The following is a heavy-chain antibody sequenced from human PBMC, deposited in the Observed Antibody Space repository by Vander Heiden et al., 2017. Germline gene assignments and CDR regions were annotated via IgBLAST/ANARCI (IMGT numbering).Heavy chain of an antibody. CDR2: INPNSGGT. J-gene: IGHJ5*02. V-gene: IGHV1-2*04. D-gene: IGHD4-4*01. Sequence: QVQLVQSGAEVKKPAASVTVSCQASGYPFTGHYLPWVPQDPGQRLEGGEWINPNSGGTNYAQKFQGWVTMTRDTSISTAYMELSRLRSDDTAVYYCARDRRGSTVTTDEWSWFDPWCQG. CDR1: GYPFTGHY. CDR3: ARDRRGSTVTTDEWSWFDP.